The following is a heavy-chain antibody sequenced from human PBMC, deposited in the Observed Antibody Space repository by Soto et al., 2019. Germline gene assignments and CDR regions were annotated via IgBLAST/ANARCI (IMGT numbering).Heavy chain of an antibody. D-gene: IGHD3-10*02. CDR2: IYHSGST. CDR1: GGSISSGGYS. J-gene: IGHJ4*02. Sequence: QLQLQESGSGLVKPSQTLSLTCAVSGGSISSGGYSWSWIRQPPGKGLEWIGYIYHSGSTYYNPSLKSRVTISVDRSNNQFSLKLSSVTAADTAGYYCARARRPMVGYFDYWGQGTLVTVSS. V-gene: IGHV4-30-2*01. CDR3: ARARRPMVGYFDY.